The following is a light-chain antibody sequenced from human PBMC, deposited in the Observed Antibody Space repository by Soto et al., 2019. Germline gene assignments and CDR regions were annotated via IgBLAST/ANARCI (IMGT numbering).Light chain of an antibody. CDR1: QSIHTS. Sequence: EIVMTQSPATLSVSPGDRGTLSCRASQSIHTSLAWYQQKSGKPPRLVIYDSTLRANGVPDRFGGSRSGTEFTLTINSLEPEDFALYYCQQRNVWHPITFGQGTRLEIK. J-gene: IGKJ5*01. CDR3: QQRNVWHPIT. V-gene: IGKV3D-11*02. CDR2: DST.